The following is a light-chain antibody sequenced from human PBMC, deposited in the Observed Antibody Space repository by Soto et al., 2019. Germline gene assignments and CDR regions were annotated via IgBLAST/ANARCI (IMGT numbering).Light chain of an antibody. CDR3: QTWDAGILV. J-gene: IGLJ1*01. V-gene: IGLV4-69*01. CDR2: PNSDGSH. CDR1: SGHNNYA. Sequence: QLVLTQSPSASASLGASVKLTCTLSSGHNNYAIAWHQQQPEKGPRYLMRPNSDGSHNKGDGIPDRFSGSSSGAERYLIISSLHSEDEADYYCQTWDAGILVFGTGTKLTVL.